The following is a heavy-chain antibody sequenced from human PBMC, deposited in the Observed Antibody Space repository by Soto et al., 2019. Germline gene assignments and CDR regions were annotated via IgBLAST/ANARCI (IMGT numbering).Heavy chain of an antibody. CDR3: VMVDNYVTPTPQDV. V-gene: IGHV1-18*01. CDR1: GYIFVNYG. CDR2: ISPYTGNT. D-gene: IGHD3-16*01. Sequence: QVQLVQSGDEVKKPGASVKASCKASGYIFVNYGIAWVRQAPGQGLEWMGWISPYTGNTHSATQVQGRLTMTTDTSTSTAYMDLGSLTSDGTAVYYCVMVDNYVTPTPQDVWGQGTTVTVSS. J-gene: IGHJ6*02.